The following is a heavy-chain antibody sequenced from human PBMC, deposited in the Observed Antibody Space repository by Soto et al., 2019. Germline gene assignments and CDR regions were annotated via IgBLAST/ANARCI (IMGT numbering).Heavy chain of an antibody. CDR3: ARGGRFLEWLFLEGITNHYYYMDV. V-gene: IGHV3-66*01. CDR1: GFTVSSNY. J-gene: IGHJ6*03. D-gene: IGHD3-3*01. CDR2: IYSGGST. Sequence: GGSLRLSCAASGFTVSSNYMSWVRQAPGKGLEWVSVIYSGGSTYYADSVKGRFTISRDNSKNTLYLQMNSLRAEDTAAYYCARGGRFLEWLFLEGITNHYYYMDVWGKGTTVTVSS.